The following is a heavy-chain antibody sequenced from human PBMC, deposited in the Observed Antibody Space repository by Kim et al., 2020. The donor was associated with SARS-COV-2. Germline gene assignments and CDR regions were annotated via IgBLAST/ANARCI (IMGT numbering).Heavy chain of an antibody. D-gene: IGHD3-10*01. V-gene: IGHV5-51*01. CDR2: IYPGDSDT. CDR1: GYSFSSYW. Sequence: GESLKISCRSSGYSFSSYWIGWVRQMPGKGLEWMGIIYPGDSDTRYSPSFQGQVTISADKSISTAYLQWSSLKASDTAMYYCARRRXXNTGXSXXXWGQGTXXTXSS. CDR3: ARRRXXNTGXSXXX. J-gene: IGHJ4*02.